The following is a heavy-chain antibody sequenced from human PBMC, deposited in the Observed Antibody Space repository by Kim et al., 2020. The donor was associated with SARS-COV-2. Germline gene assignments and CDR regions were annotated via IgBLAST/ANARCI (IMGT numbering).Heavy chain of an antibody. V-gene: IGHV4-59*13. J-gene: IGHJ4*02. Sequence: SETLSLTCSVSGDSISSDYWSWIRQPPGKGLQWIGYFSHTGGVNYNPSLKSRVTISIDTSKNQLSLKLNSVTAADTAVYYCVKSRESLDYWGQGTLVTVS. D-gene: IGHD3-10*01. CDR2: FSHTGGV. CDR3: VKSRESLDY. CDR1: GDSISSDY.